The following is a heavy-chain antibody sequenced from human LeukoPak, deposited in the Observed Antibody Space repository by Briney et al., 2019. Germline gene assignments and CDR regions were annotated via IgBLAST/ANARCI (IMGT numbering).Heavy chain of an antibody. V-gene: IGHV4-31*03. CDR1: GGSISSGGYY. J-gene: IGHJ3*02. CDR3: ARGRDYDYVWGSYPVDAFDI. CDR2: IYYSGST. D-gene: IGHD3-16*02. Sequence: SETLSLTCTVSGGSISSGGYYWSWIRQHPGKGLEWIGYIYYSGSTYYNPSLKSRVTISVDTSKNQFSLKLSSVTAADTAVYYCARGRDYDYVWGSYPVDAFDIWGQGTMVTVSS.